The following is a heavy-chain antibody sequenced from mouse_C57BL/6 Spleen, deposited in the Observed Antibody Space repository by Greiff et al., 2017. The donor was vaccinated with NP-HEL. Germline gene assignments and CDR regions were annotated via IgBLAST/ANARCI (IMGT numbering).Heavy chain of an antibody. V-gene: IGHV1-54*01. D-gene: IGHD2-2*01. Sequence: QVQLQQSGAELVRPGTSVKVSCKASGYAFTNYLIEWVKQRPGQGLEWIGVINPGSGGTNYNEKFKGKATLTADKSSSTAYMQLSSLTSEDSAVYFCARESWLPFGYWGQGILVTVSA. CDR1: GYAFTNYL. CDR3: ARESWLPFGY. J-gene: IGHJ3*01. CDR2: INPGSGGT.